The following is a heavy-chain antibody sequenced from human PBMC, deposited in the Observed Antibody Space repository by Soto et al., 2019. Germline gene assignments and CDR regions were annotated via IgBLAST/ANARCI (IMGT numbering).Heavy chain of an antibody. CDR2: IIPIFGTT. CDR3: AREGRVTTGRAVIRSGMDV. J-gene: IGHJ6*02. D-gene: IGHD3-10*01. CDR1: GGTLISYA. V-gene: IGHV1-69*06. Sequence: GGSIKGSCQGFGGTLISYAISWGGQAPGQGGGWLGEIIPIFGTTKYAQNLQGRVTLTADKSTSTAYMELSSLGSEDTAVYYCAREGRVTTGRAVIRSGMDVWGQGTTVTVSS.